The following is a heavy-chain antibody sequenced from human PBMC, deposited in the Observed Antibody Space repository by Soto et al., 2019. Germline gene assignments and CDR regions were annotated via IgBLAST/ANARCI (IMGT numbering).Heavy chain of an antibody. D-gene: IGHD3-10*01. J-gene: IGHJ3*02. V-gene: IGHV3-48*02. CDR1: GFIFSSYS. CDR3: ARDRTYYYGSGSYYNPSFDI. CDR2: ISSSSSTI. Sequence: EVQLVESGGGLVQPGGSLRLSCAASGFIFSSYSMNWVRQAPGKGLEWVSYISSSSSTIYYADSVKGRFTISRDNAKNSLYLQMNSLRDEDTAVYYCARDRTYYYGSGSYYNPSFDIWGQGTMVTVSS.